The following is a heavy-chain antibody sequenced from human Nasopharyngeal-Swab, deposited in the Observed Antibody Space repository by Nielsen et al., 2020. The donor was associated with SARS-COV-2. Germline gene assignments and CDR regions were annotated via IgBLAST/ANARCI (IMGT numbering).Heavy chain of an antibody. CDR2: ISWNSGSI. Sequence: SLKISCAASGFTFDDYAMHWVRQAPGKGLEWVSGISWNSGSIGYADSVKGRFTISRDNAKNSLYLQMNSLRAEDTALYYCAKDMSPNTYYYYMDVWGKGTTVPSP. CDR1: GFTFDDYA. CDR3: AKDMSPNTYYYYMDV. J-gene: IGHJ6*03. V-gene: IGHV3-9*01.